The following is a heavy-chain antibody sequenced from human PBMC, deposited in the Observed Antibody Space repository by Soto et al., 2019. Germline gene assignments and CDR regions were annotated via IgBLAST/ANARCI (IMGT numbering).Heavy chain of an antibody. V-gene: IGHV1-18*01. Sequence: QVQLVQSGTEVKKPGASVKVSCKASGYTFTSYGISWVRQAPGQGPEWMGWISGYNGNTHYAQKFQGKVTMTTDTSTSTAYMELRSLRSDDTAVYYCAKADSNYAGRFSYYYMDVWGKGTLVTVSS. D-gene: IGHD4-4*01. CDR1: GYTFTSYG. CDR3: AKADSNYAGRFSYYYMDV. J-gene: IGHJ6*03. CDR2: ISGYNGNT.